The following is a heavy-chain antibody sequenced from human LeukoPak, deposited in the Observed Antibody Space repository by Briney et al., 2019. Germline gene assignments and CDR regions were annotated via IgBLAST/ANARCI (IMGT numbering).Heavy chain of an antibody. D-gene: IGHD4-17*01. V-gene: IGHV4-34*01. Sequence: SETLSLTCAVYGGSFSGYYWSWIRQPPGKGLEWIGEINHSGSTNYNPSLKSRVTISVDKSKNQFSLKLSSVTAADTAAYYCARGDYGEDWGQGTLVTVSS. CDR3: ARGDYGED. CDR1: GGSFSGYY. CDR2: INHSGST. J-gene: IGHJ4*02.